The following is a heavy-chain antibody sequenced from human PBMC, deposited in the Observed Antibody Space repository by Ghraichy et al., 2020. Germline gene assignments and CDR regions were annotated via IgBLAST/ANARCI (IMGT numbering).Heavy chain of an antibody. CDR1: GFTFSSYA. D-gene: IGHD4-23*01. CDR2: ISGSGGST. CDR3: AKVHPPPDYGGNRFDY. J-gene: IGHJ4*02. V-gene: IGHV3-23*01. Sequence: GGSLRLSCAASGFTFSSYAMSWVRQAPGKGLEWVSAISGSGGSTYYADSVKGRFTISRDNSKNTLYLQMNSLRAEDTAVYYCAKVHPPPDYGGNRFDYWGQGTLVTVSS.